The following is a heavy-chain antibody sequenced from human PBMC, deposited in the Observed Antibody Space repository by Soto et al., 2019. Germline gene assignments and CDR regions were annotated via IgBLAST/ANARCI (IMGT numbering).Heavy chain of an antibody. CDR3: ASRRGTSDYDASGYYDY. Sequence: SETLSLTCTVSGVSIISSSYYWGLIRQPPGKGLEWIGSFYYSEYTFYNPSLKSRVTISVDTSKNQFSLKLSSVTAADTAVYYCASRRGTSDYDASGYYDYWGQGTLVTVAS. CDR2: FYYSEYT. V-gene: IGHV4-39*01. D-gene: IGHD3-22*01. CDR1: GVSIISSSYY. J-gene: IGHJ4*02.